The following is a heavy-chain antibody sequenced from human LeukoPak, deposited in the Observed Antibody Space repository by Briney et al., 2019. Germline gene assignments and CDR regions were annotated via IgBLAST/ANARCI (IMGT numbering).Heavy chain of an antibody. CDR1: GYTFTGYY. J-gene: IGHJ4*02. V-gene: IGHV1-2*02. CDR2: INPNSGGT. CDR3: AGAEGFSNKRLDY. D-gene: IGHD6-13*01. Sequence: ASVKVSCKASGYTFTGYYMHWVRQAPGQGPEWMGWINPNSGGTNYAQKFQGRVTMTGDTSISTAYMELSRLRSDDTAVYYCAGAEGFSNKRLDYWGQGTLVTVSS.